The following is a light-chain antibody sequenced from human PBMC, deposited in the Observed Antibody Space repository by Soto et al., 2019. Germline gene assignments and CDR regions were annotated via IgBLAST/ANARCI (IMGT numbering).Light chain of an antibody. CDR1: SSDVGAYNR. CDR3: LSYTTSSSYV. Sequence: QSVLTQPASVSGSPGQSITISCTGTSSDVGAYNRVSWYQQHSGKAPKLMIYEVSNRPSGVSNRFSGSKSGNTASLTISGLQAEDEADYYCLSYTTSSSYVLGTGTKVTVL. CDR2: EVS. J-gene: IGLJ1*01. V-gene: IGLV2-14*01.